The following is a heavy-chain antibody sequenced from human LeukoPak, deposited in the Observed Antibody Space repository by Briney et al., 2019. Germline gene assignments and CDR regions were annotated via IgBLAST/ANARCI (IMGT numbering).Heavy chain of an antibody. Sequence: GGSLRLSCAASGFTISSYGMHWVRQAPGKGLEWVTFIRYDGSKKYYTDAVKGRFAISRDNSKNTLYLQMNSLRAEDAAMYYCAKDNADYDFLSYSYMDVWGKGTTVTVSS. CDR2: IRYDGSKK. CDR1: GFTISSYG. D-gene: IGHD3-3*01. V-gene: IGHV3-30*02. J-gene: IGHJ6*03. CDR3: AKDNADYDFLSYSYMDV.